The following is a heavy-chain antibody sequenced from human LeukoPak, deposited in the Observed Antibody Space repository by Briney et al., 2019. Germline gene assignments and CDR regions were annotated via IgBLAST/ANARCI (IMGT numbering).Heavy chain of an antibody. CDR2: VYTSGRT. D-gene: IGHD2-15*01. J-gene: IGHJ4*02. CDR3: ARGSCSGGSCYSVDY. V-gene: IGHV4-61*02. Sequence: SETLSLTCTVPGGSISSGSYYWSWIRQPAGEGLEWVGPVYTSGRTNCNPSLKSRVTIAVDTSNNQFSLKLSSVTAADTAVYYCARGSCSGGSCYSVDYWGQGTLVTVSS. CDR1: GGSISSGSYY.